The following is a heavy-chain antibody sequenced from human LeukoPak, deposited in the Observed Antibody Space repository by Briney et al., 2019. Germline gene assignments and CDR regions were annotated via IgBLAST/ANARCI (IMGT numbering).Heavy chain of an antibody. CDR2: FGHGRNA. CDR3: WRHAPYRNFDL. CDR1: GGSINTNDYY. Sequence: SETLSLTCTLAGGSINTNDYYWGWIRQPPGKGLEWIGSFGHGRNAFYNPSLQSRVTISVDASTNQFSLRLITVTGADTAMYYCWRHAPYRNFDLWGQGTLVTVSS. V-gene: IGHV4-39*01. D-gene: IGHD3-16*02. J-gene: IGHJ5*02.